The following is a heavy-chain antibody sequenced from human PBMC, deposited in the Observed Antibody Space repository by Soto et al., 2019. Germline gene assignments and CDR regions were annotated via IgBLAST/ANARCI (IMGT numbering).Heavy chain of an antibody. D-gene: IGHD6-6*01. J-gene: IGHJ4*02. Sequence: EVQVVESGGNLVQPGGSLRLSCAASGFSVSDYYMNWVRQAPGKGLEWVARTKNKNENYNTEYAASVKGTITLSRDHLQNSLYREMNSLKSVDTAVYYSVALRSRHPYWGRGTLLTVSS. CDR3: VALRSRHPY. V-gene: IGHV3-72*01. CDR1: GFSVSDYY. CDR2: TKNKNENYNT.